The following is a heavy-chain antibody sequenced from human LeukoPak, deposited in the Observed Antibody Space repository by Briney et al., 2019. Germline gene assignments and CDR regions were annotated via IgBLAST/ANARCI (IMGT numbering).Heavy chain of an antibody. CDR1: GFTFSSYA. V-gene: IGHV3-30-3*01. D-gene: IGHD6-19*01. J-gene: IGHJ4*02. CDR2: ISYDGSNK. Sequence: GGSLRLSCAASGFTFSSYAMHWVRQAPGKGLEWVAVISYDGSNKYYADSVKGRFTISRDNSKNTLYLQMNSLRAEDTAVYYCARASSGQDYWGQGTLVTVSS. CDR3: ARASSGQDY.